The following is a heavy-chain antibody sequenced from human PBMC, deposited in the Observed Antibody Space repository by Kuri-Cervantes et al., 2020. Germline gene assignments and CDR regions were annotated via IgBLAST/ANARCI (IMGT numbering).Heavy chain of an antibody. CDR3: AKDGSNGDYLYYYYMDV. D-gene: IGHD4-17*01. V-gene: IGHV3-30*02. J-gene: IGHJ6*03. Sequence: GGSLRLSCEASGFAFSNYGMHWVRQAPGKGLEWVAFIRYDGSNKYYTDSVKGRFTISRDNSKNTLYLQMNSLRAEDTAVYYCAKDGSNGDYLYYYYMDVWGKGTTVTVSS. CDR1: GFAFSNYG. CDR2: IRYDGSNK.